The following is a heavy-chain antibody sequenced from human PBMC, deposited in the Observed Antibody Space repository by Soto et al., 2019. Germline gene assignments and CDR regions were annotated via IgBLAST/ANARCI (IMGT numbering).Heavy chain of an antibody. D-gene: IGHD3-3*01. V-gene: IGHV3-11*06. J-gene: IGHJ6*02. CDR2: ISSSSSYT. CDR1: GFTFSDYY. CDR3: ARDSGRGSYYDFWSGYYTGYYYYGMDV. Sequence: QVQLVESGGGLVKPGGSLRLSCAASGFTFSDYYMSWIRQAPGKGLEWVSYISSSSSYTNYADSVKGRFTISRDNAKNSLYLQMNSLRAEDTAVYYCARDSGRGSYYDFWSGYYTGYYYYGMDVWGQGTTVTVSS.